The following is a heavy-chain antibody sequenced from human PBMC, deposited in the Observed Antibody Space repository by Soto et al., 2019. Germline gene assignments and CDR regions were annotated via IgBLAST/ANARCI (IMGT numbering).Heavy chain of an antibody. CDR2: INPFDGSR. V-gene: IGHV1-46*03. J-gene: IGHJ4*02. Sequence: QVQLVQSGAEVKKPGASVKVSCKASGYIFTSYYIHWVRQAPGQGLEWMGWINPFDGSRMFAQSFQGRVNMTRDTSTSTVYMEVSSLRSEDTAVYYCSRVDPGETSPFDHWGQGTLVTVSS. CDR1: GYIFTSYY. D-gene: IGHD3-10*01. CDR3: SRVDPGETSPFDH.